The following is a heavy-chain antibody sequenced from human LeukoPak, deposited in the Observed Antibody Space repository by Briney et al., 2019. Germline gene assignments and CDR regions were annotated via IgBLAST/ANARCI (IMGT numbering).Heavy chain of an antibody. CDR2: IYSSGST. CDR1: GGSISNFY. CDR3: ARETTGAGTARPFDY. Sequence: SETLSLTCTVSGGSISNFYWSWIRQPAGKTLEWIGRIYSSGSTNYNPSLKSQLHMSLDTSKNQFSLKLSSVTAADTAVYFCARETTGAGTARPFDYWGQGTLVTVSS. D-gene: IGHD6-13*01. V-gene: IGHV4-4*07. J-gene: IGHJ4*02.